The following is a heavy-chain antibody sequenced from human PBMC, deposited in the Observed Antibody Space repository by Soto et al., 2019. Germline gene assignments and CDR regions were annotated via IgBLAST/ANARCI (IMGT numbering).Heavy chain of an antibody. Sequence: LSLTCTVSGASVSSGDYYWSSIRQSPGKGLEWIGYIYYSGDSYYNPSLKGRLTISIDTSKNQFSLILNSVTVADTAIYYCVGTGTTDDYWGRGTLVTVSS. D-gene: IGHD4-17*01. CDR1: GASVSSGDYY. CDR2: IYYSGDS. CDR3: VGTGTTDDY. J-gene: IGHJ4*02. V-gene: IGHV4-30-4*01.